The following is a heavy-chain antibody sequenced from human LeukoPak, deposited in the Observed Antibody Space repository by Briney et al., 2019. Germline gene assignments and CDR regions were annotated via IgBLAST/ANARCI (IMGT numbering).Heavy chain of an antibody. CDR1: GGSISSGDYY. D-gene: IGHD2-21*01. CDR2: IYYSGST. Sequence: PSETLSLTCTVSGGSISSGDYYWSWIRQPPGAGLEWIGYIYYSGSTYYNPSLKSLVTISVDTSKNQFSLKLSSVTAADTAVYYCAREVRRRSSGVDYWGQGTLVTVSS. J-gene: IGHJ4*02. V-gene: IGHV4-30-4*01. CDR3: AREVRRRSSGVDY.